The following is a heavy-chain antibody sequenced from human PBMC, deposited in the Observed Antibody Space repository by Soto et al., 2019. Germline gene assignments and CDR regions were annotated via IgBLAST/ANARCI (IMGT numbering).Heavy chain of an antibody. J-gene: IGHJ3*02. CDR1: GGSFSGYY. CDR3: ASSIVVVVAAPGNNAFDI. CDR2: INHSGST. D-gene: IGHD2-15*01. Sequence: SETLSLTCAVYGGSFSGYYWSWIRQPPGKGLEWIGEINHSGSTNYNPSLKSRVTISVDTSKNQFSLKLSSVTAADTAVYYCASSIVVVVAAPGNNAFDIWGQGTMVTVSS. V-gene: IGHV4-34*01.